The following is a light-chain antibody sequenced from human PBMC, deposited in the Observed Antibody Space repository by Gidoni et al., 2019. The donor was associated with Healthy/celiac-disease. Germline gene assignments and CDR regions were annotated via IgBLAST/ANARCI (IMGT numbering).Light chain of an antibody. J-gene: IGLJ2*01. V-gene: IGLV2-18*02. Sequence: QSALTQPPSVSGPPGQSVPIPCTGTSSHVGSYNRVSWYQQPPGTAPKHKIYEVSNRPSGVPDRFSGSKSGNTASLTISGLQAEDEADYYCSSYTSSITPVVFGGGTKLT. CDR1: SSHVGSYNR. CDR3: SSYTSSITPVV. CDR2: EVS.